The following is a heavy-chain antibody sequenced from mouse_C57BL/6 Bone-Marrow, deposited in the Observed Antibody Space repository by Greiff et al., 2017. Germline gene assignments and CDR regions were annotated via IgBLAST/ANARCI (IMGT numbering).Heavy chain of an antibody. Sequence: EVQLQQSGPELVKPGASVKIPCKASGYTFTDYNMDWVKQSHGKSLEWIGDINPNNGGTIYNQKFKGKATLTVDKSSSTAYMELHSLTSEDTAVYYCAAYYSNGFADWGQGTLVTVSA. D-gene: IGHD2-5*01. CDR3: AAYYSNGFAD. CDR2: INPNNGGT. J-gene: IGHJ3*01. V-gene: IGHV1-18*01. CDR1: GYTFTDYN.